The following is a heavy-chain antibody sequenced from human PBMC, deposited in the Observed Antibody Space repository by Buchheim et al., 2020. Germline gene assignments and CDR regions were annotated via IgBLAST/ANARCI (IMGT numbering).Heavy chain of an antibody. D-gene: IGHD1-26*01. CDR2: MNPNSGNT. Sequence: QVQLVQSGAEVMKPGASVKVSCKTSGYSFNNYEISWVRQAPGQGLEWMGWMNPNSGNTGHAEKFQGRVFMTRNTSLSSAYMELSSLTSDDTAVYYCARTDNSWTYVPLGYWGQGTL. J-gene: IGHJ4*02. CDR3: ARTDNSWTYVPLGY. CDR1: GYSFNNYE. V-gene: IGHV1-8*01.